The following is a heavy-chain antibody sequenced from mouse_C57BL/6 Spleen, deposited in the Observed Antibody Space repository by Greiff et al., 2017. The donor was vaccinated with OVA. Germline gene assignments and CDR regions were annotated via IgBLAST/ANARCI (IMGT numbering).Heavy chain of an antibody. V-gene: IGHV1-9*01. CDR3: ARGSIYYGSSYWYFDV. CDR2: ILPGSGST. CDR1: GYTFTGYW. Sequence: QVQLQQPGAELMKPGASVKLSCKATGYTFTGYWIEWVKQRPGHGLEWIGEILPGSGSTNYNEKFKGKATFTADTSSNTAYMQLSSLTTEDSAIYYCARGSIYYGSSYWYFDVWGTGTTVTVSS. J-gene: IGHJ1*03. D-gene: IGHD1-1*01.